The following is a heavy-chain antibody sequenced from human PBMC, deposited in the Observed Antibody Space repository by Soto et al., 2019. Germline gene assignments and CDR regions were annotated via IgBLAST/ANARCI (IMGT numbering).Heavy chain of an antibody. D-gene: IGHD6-13*01. V-gene: IGHV4-34*01. CDR3: AICIAAAGIGRFDP. CDR1: GGSFSGYY. J-gene: IGHJ5*02. Sequence: SETLSLTCAVYGGSFSGYYWSWIRQPPGKGLEWIGEINHSGSTNYNPSLKSRVTISVDTSKNQFSLKLSSVTAADTAVYYCAICIAAAGIGRFDPWGQGTLVTVSS. CDR2: INHSGST.